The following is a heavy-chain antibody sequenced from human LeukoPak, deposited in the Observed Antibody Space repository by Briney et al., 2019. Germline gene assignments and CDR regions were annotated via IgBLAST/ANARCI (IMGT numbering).Heavy chain of an antibody. V-gene: IGHV3-30*03. D-gene: IGHD3-10*01. Sequence: GGSLRLSCAASGFTFSSYGMHWVRQAPGKGLEWVAVISYDGSNKYYADSVKGRFTISRDNSKNTLYLQMNSLRAEDTAVYYCATYYYGSGSYLFDYWGQGTLVTVSS. CDR2: ISYDGSNK. CDR3: ATYYYGSGSYLFDY. CDR1: GFTFSSYG. J-gene: IGHJ4*02.